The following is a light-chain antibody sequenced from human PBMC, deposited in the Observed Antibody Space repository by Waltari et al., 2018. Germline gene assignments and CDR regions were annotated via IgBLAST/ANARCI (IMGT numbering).Light chain of an antibody. Sequence: EIILTQSPATLSVFPGEETSLSCRASQSVNPNLAWYQHKPGQAPRLLIYGPSIRATGIPARFRGSGSGTEFTLTISSLQSEDLAVYYCQQYINRPRTFGQGTKVEIK. CDR3: QQYINRPRT. CDR1: QSVNPN. V-gene: IGKV3-15*01. J-gene: IGKJ1*01. CDR2: GPS.